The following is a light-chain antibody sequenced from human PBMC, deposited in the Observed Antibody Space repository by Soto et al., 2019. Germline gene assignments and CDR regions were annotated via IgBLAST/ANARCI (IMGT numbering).Light chain of an antibody. CDR2: AAS. CDR3: QQASSFPLT. CDR1: HYIGTW. V-gene: IGKV1-12*01. Sequence: DVQMTQSPSSVSASVGDRVTISCRASHYIGTWLAWYQQKPGKAPKLLINAASTLQSGVPSRFGGSGSGTDFTLSISSLQPEDFATYYCQQASSFPLTCCGGTKGDVK. J-gene: IGKJ4*01.